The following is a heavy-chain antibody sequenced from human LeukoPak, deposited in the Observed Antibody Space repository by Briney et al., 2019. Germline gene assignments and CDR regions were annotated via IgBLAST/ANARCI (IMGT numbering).Heavy chain of an antibody. Sequence: GGSLRLSCAASGFTFSSHNMNWVRQAPGMGLEWVSSISGTGSYIYYADSLKGRFTISRDNAKNSIYLQMNSLRAEDTAVYYCARDWARYASGWAPPTFDYWGQGTLVTVSS. D-gene: IGHD6-19*01. V-gene: IGHV3-21*01. CDR3: ARDWARYASGWAPPTFDY. J-gene: IGHJ4*02. CDR2: ISGTGSYI. CDR1: GFTFSSHN.